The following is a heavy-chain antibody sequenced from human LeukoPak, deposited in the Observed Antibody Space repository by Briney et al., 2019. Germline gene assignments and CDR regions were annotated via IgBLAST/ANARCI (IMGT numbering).Heavy chain of an antibody. CDR3: AREDDNETGTTKFDY. V-gene: IGHV1-46*01. J-gene: IGHJ4*02. CDR2: INPSGGST. D-gene: IGHD1-7*01. CDR1: GGTFSSYA. Sequence: GASVKVSCKASGGTFSSYAISWVRQAPGQGLEWMGIINPSGGSTSYAQKFQGRVTMTRDTSTSTVYMELSSLRSEDTAVYYCAREDDNETGTTKFDYWGQGTLVTVSS.